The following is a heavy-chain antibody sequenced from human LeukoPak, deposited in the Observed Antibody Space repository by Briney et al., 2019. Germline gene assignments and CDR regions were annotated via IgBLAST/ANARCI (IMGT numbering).Heavy chain of an antibody. J-gene: IGHJ4*02. CDR1: GFSFSTYA. D-gene: IGHD3-22*01. Sequence: GGSLRLSCAASGFSFSTYAMHWVRQAPGKGLEWVSYISSGGTTTYSADSLRGRHTISRDNAKNSLYLQLKSLSPEDTAVFYCVREGYYSDSSGYYRNFDSWGQGTLVTVSS. CDR3: VREGYYSDSSGYYRNFDS. CDR2: ISSGGTTT. V-gene: IGHV3-48*01.